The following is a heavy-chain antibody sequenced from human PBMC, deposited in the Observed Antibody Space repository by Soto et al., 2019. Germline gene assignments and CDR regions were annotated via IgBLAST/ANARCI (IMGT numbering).Heavy chain of an antibody. J-gene: IGHJ5*02. V-gene: IGHV1-18*01. Sequence: ASVKVSCKASGYTFTSYGISWVRPAPGQGLEWMGWISAYNGNTNYAQKLQGRVTMTTDTSTSTAYMELRSLRSDDTAVYYCARDRDDSSGYSSGNWFDPWGQGTLVTVSS. CDR3: ARDRDDSSGYSSGNWFDP. CDR2: ISAYNGNT. D-gene: IGHD3-22*01. CDR1: GYTFTSYG.